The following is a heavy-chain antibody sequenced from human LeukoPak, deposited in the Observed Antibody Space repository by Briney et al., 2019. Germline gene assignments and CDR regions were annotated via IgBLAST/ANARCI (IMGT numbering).Heavy chain of an antibody. CDR2: INHSGST. CDR3: ARRGGSINWRKPVDY. CDR1: GGSFSGYY. D-gene: IGHD2-15*01. V-gene: IGHV4-34*01. J-gene: IGHJ4*02. Sequence: SETLSLTCAVYGGSFSGYYWNWIRQPPGKGLEWIGEINHSGSTNYNPSLKSRVTISVDTPKNQFSLKLSSVTAADTAVYYCARRGGSINWRKPVDYWGQGTLVTVSS.